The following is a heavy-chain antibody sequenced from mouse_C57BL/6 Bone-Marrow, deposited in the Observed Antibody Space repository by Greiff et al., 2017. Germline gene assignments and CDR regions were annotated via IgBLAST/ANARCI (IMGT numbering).Heavy chain of an antibody. J-gene: IGHJ3*01. CDR3: AREDDGYYSAWFAY. CDR2: IDPSDSYT. D-gene: IGHD2-3*01. Sequence: VKLQQPGAELVMPGASVKLSCKASGYTFTSYWMHWVKQRPGQGLEWIGEIDPSDSYTNYNQKFKGKSTLTVDKSSSTAYMQLSSLTSEDSAVYYCAREDDGYYSAWFAYWGQGTLVTVSA. CDR1: GYTFTSYW. V-gene: IGHV1-69*01.